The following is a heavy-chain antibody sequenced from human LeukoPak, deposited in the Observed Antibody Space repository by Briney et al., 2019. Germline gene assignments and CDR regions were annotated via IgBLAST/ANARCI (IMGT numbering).Heavy chain of an antibody. V-gene: IGHV3-23*01. D-gene: IGHD6-19*01. CDR1: GFTFSTYA. J-gene: IGHJ4*02. Sequence: PGGSLRLSSAASGFTFSTYAITWVPQGPGKGLEWVSAIRPDGDRTYDANTVRGRFTISRDTSNDTVYLQINGLGVEDTAVYYCAREPSGTRGWYTVDYWGQGTLVTVSS. CDR3: AREPSGTRGWYTVDY. CDR2: IRPDGDRT.